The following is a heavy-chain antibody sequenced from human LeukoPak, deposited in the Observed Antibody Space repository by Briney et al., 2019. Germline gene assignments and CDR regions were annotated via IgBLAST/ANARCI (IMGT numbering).Heavy chain of an antibody. J-gene: IGHJ4*02. CDR3: ARDSLYSSSSGEYDY. Sequence: GGSLRLSCAASGFTFSSHSMNWVRQAPGKGLEWVSSISSSSSYIYYADSVKGRFTISRDNAKNSLYLQMNSLRAEDTAVYYCARDSLYSSSSGEYDYWGQGTLVTVSS. CDR2: ISSSSSYI. D-gene: IGHD6-6*01. V-gene: IGHV3-21*01. CDR1: GFTFSSHS.